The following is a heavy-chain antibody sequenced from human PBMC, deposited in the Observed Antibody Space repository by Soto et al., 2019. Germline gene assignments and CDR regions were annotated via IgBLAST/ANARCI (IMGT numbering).Heavy chain of an antibody. CDR1: GFNFSSFG. CDR2: IWYDGSNK. V-gene: IGHV3-33*01. Sequence: PGVSMRLSCAAFGFNFSSFGMHCVRQDQGKGLEWVAVIWYDGSNKYYADSVKGRFTISRDNSKNTLYLQMNSLRAEDTAVYYCARDMITFGGVIATPGYWGQGTLVTVSS. J-gene: IGHJ4*02. D-gene: IGHD3-16*02. CDR3: ARDMITFGGVIATPGY.